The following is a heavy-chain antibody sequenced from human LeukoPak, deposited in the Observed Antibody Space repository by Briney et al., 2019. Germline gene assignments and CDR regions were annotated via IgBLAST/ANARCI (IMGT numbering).Heavy chain of an antibody. CDR3: ARTASYGSGSYYGLVGYYAMDV. CDR1: GGSFSGYY. D-gene: IGHD3-10*01. J-gene: IGHJ6*02. Sequence: PSETLSLTCAVYGGSFSGYYWSWIRQPPGKGLEWIGYISYSGSTYYNPSLKSRVSLSVATSKNQFSLKLSSVTAADTAVYYCARTASYGSGSYYGLVGYYAMDVWGQGTMVTVSS. V-gene: IGHV4-34*09. CDR2: ISYSGST.